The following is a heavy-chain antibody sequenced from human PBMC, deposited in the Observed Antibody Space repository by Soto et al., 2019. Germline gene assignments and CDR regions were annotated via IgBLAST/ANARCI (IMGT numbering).Heavy chain of an antibody. D-gene: IGHD2-2*01. CDR1: GYTFTSYY. J-gene: IGHJ5*02. CDR2: INPSGGST. CDR3: ARDEVPAANWCDT. Sequence: ASVKVSCKASGYTFTSYYMHWVRPAHGQVLEWMGIINPSGGSTSYAQKFQGRVTMTRDTSTSTVYMELRSLRSDDTAVYYCARDEVPAANWCDTWGQGTLVTVSA. V-gene: IGHV1-46*01.